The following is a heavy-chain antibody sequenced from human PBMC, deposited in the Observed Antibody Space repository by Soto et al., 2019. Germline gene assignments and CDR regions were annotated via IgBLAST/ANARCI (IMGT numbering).Heavy chain of an antibody. CDR3: AKDYSVLFGWFDP. D-gene: IGHD1-26*01. CDR1: GLTFSSYS. J-gene: IGHJ5*02. V-gene: IGHV3-23*01. CDR2: ISGSGGST. Sequence: GGSMRLSCTASGLTFSSYSMSWVRQAPGKGQEWVSAISGSGGSTYYADSVKGRFTISRDNSKNTLYLQMNSLRAEDTAVYYCAKDYSVLFGWFDPWGQGTLVTVSS.